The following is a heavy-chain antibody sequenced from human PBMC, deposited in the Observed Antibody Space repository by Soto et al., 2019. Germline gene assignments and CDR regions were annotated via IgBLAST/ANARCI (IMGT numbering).Heavy chain of an antibody. CDR3: VRAKWDLLLNGPNAFDI. CDR1: GGSFTNYG. J-gene: IGHJ3*02. Sequence: QVQLVQSGAEVKKAGSSVKVSCKASGGSFTNYGVNWVRQAPGQGLEWMGGFSPMFNSAKNAQKFQGRVRITVDESTDTAYMDLSRLRSEDTAMYYCVRAKWDLLLNGPNAFDIWGQGTLVSVSS. D-gene: IGHD1-26*01. CDR2: FSPMFNSA. V-gene: IGHV1-69*01.